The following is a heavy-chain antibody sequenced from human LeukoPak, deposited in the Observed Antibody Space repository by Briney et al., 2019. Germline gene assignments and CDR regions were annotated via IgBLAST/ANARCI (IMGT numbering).Heavy chain of an antibody. CDR2: ISSGSSYI. V-gene: IGHV3-21*01. CDR3: ARDTRRGYCSGGSCSMDY. Sequence: PGGSLRLSCAASGFTFSSYSMNWVRQAPGKGLEWVSSISSGSSYIYYADSVKGRFTISRDNAKNSLYLQMNSLRAEDTAVYYCARDTRRGYCSGGSCSMDYWGQGTLVTVSS. CDR1: GFTFSSYS. J-gene: IGHJ4*02. D-gene: IGHD2-15*01.